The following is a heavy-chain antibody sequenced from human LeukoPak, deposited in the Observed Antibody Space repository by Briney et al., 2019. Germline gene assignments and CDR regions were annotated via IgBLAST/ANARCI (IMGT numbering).Heavy chain of an antibody. V-gene: IGHV3-33*01. J-gene: IGHJ1*01. D-gene: IGHD6-19*01. CDR3: ARGPIAVAGTPSIYQH. CDR1: GFTFSNYG. Sequence: PGGSLRLSCAASGFTFSNYGMHWVRQAPGKGLEWVAVIWSDGSIKYYADSVKGRFTISRDNSRNTLYLQMNSLRAEDTAVYYCARGPIAVAGTPSIYQHWGQGTLVTASA. CDR2: IWSDGSIK.